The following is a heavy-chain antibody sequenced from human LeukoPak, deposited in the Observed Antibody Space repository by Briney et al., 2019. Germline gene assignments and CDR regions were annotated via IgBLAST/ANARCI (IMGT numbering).Heavy chain of an antibody. Sequence: ASVNVFCKASGYTFTSYDINWVRQATGQGLEWMGWMNPNSGNTGYAQKFQGRVTMTRNTSISTAYMELSSLRSEDTAVYYCARRENYYYYYGMDVWGQGTTVTVSS. V-gene: IGHV1-8*01. CDR2: MNPNSGNT. CDR1: GYTFTSYD. D-gene: IGHD5-24*01. CDR3: ARRENYYYYYGMDV. J-gene: IGHJ6*02.